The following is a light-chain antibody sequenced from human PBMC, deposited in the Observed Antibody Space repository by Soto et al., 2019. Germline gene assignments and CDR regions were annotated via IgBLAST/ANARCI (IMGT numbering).Light chain of an antibody. CDR2: EVN. J-gene: IGLJ1*01. V-gene: IGLV2-8*01. CDR1: SSDVGGYNY. Sequence: QSALTQPPSASGSTGQSVTISCTGTSSDVGGYNYVSWYQQHPGKVPKLMVYEVNKRPSGVPDRFSGSKSGNTASLTVSGLQAEDEAYYYCTSYAGGNNVFGTGTKLTVL. CDR3: TSYAGGNNV.